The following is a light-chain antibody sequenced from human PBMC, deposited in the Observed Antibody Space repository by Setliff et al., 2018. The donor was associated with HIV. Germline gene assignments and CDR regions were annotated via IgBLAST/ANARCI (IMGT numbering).Light chain of an antibody. CDR1: NIGSKS. CDR2: DDR. J-gene: IGLJ2*01. CDR3: QVWDSSRELV. V-gene: IGLV3-21*03. Sequence: SYELTQPPSVAVAPGKTARITCGGNNIGSKSVHWYQQKAGQAPVLVVYDDRDRPSGIPERFSGSNSGNTATLTLSRVEAGDEADYYCQVWDSSRELVFGGGTKGTV.